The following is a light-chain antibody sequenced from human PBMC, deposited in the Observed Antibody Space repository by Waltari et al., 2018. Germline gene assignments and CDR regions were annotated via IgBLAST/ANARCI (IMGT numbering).Light chain of an antibody. J-gene: IGLJ1*01. Sequence: QSALTQPASVSGSPGPSITISCTGTSSDVGGYNYVSWYHQHPGKAPKLMIYDVSNRPSGVSNRFSGSKSGNTASLTISGLQAEDEADYYCSSYTSSSTLDVFGTGTKVTVL. CDR2: DVS. V-gene: IGLV2-14*03. CDR3: SSYTSSSTLDV. CDR1: SSDVGGYNY.